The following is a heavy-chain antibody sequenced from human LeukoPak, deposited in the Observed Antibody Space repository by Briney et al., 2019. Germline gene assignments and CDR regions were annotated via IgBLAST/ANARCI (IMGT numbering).Heavy chain of an antibody. J-gene: IGHJ4*02. CDR2: INHSGST. CDR1: GGSFSGYY. Sequence: SETLSLTCAVYGGSFSGYYWSWIRQPPGKGLEWIGEINHSGSTNYNPSLKSRVTISVDTSKNQFSLKLSSVTAADTAVYYCARARFYCSSTSCSTRYFDYWGQGTLVTVSS. V-gene: IGHV4-34*01. CDR3: ARARFYCSSTSCSTRYFDY. D-gene: IGHD2-2*02.